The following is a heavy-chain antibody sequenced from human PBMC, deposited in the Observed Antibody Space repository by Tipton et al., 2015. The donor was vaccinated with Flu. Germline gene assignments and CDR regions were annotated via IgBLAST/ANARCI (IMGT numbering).Heavy chain of an antibody. Sequence: TLSLTCTVSGGSISSSSYYWGWIRQPPGKGLEWIGSIYYSGNTYYNPSLKSRVTISVDTSKNQFSLKLSSVTAADTAVYYCARDGFVTMVVVVTPGAVDIWGQGTMVTVSS. D-gene: IGHD3-22*01. J-gene: IGHJ3*02. CDR1: GGSISSSSYY. CDR2: IYYSGNT. CDR3: ARDGFVTMVVVVTPGAVDI. V-gene: IGHV4-39*07.